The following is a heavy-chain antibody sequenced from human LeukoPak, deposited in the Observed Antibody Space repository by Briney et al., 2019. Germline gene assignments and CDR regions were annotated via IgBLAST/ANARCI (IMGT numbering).Heavy chain of an antibody. V-gene: IGHV3-23*01. D-gene: IGHD1-26*01. CDR2: ISGRGGST. J-gene: IGHJ4*02. CDR1: GFTFSSYA. CDR3: ANRIVGATKAFDY. Sequence: GGSLRLSCAASGFTFSSYAMSWVRQAPGKGLEWVSAISGRGGSTYYADSVKGRFTISRDNSKNTLYLQMNSLRAEDTAVYYCANRIVGATKAFDYWGQGTLVTVSS.